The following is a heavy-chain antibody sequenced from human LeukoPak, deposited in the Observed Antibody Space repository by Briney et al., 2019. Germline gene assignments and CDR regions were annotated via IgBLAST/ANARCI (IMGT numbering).Heavy chain of an antibody. CDR1: GYSFTSYW. Sequence: GESLKISCKGSGYSFTSYWIGWVRQMPGKGPEWMGIIDPGDSHTIYRPSFQGQVTFSADKSISTAYLQCNSQKASDTAMYYCARRVFSDAFDIWGQGTMVTVSS. CDR3: ARRVFSDAFDI. J-gene: IGHJ3*02. D-gene: IGHD2-8*01. V-gene: IGHV5-51*01. CDR2: IDPGDSHT.